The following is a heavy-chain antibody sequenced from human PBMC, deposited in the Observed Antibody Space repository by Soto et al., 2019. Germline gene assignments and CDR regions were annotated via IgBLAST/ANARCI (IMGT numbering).Heavy chain of an antibody. CDR1: KFTITSYW. V-gene: IGHV3-74*01. CDR3: AREVSHGYVLRGMDV. CDR2: INSDGSSI. J-gene: IGHJ6*02. Sequence: EVQLVESGGGLVQPGGSVRLSCAASKFTITSYWMHWVRQAPGKGLVLVSRINSDGSSISYADAVKGRFTISRDNAKNTLYLQMNSLRVEDTAMYYCAREVSHGYVLRGMDVWGQGTTVTVFS. D-gene: IGHD5-18*01.